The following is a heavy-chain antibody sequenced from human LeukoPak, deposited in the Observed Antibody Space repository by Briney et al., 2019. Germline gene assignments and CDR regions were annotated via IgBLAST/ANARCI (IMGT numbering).Heavy chain of an antibody. V-gene: IGHV3-23*01. D-gene: IGHD4-17*01. CDR2: ISATGEKA. CDR3: AKDRRFSVTTDYYFDV. CDR1: GFTFSSFA. J-gene: IGHJ4*02. Sequence: PGGPLRLSCAASGFTFSSFAMNWVRQAPGKGLEWASVISATGEKAYYAESVKDRFTISRDYSKNTVFLSMNSLRVDDTAIYYCAKDRRFSVTTDYYFDVWGPGTLVTVSS.